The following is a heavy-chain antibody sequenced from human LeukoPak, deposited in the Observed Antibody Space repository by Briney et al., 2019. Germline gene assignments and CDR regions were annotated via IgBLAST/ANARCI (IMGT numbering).Heavy chain of an antibody. D-gene: IGHD6-13*01. CDR3: ARDLRGYSSSWSLDY. V-gene: IGHV3-30*04. Sequence: GGSLRLSCAAPGFTFSSYAMHWVRQAPGKGLEWVAVISYDGSNKYYADSVKGRFTISRDNSKNTLYLQMNSLRAEDTAVYYCARDLRGYSSSWSLDYWGQGTLVTVSS. CDR2: ISYDGSNK. J-gene: IGHJ4*02. CDR1: GFTFSSYA.